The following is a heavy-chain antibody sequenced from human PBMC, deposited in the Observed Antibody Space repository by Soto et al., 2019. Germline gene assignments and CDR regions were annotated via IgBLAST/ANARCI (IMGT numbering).Heavy chain of an antibody. V-gene: IGHV3-73*01. J-gene: IGHJ6*03. CDR3: SRQASDFWSGKPQYYMDV. CDR1: GFTFSGSA. Sequence: PGGSLRLSCAASGFTFSGSAMRWVRQASGKGLEWVGRIRSKPNNYATAYGASVKGRFTISRDDSKNTAYLQMNSLNTEDTAVYYCSRQASDFWSGKPQYYMDVWGKGTKVTVS. CDR2: IRSKPNNYAT. D-gene: IGHD3-3*01.